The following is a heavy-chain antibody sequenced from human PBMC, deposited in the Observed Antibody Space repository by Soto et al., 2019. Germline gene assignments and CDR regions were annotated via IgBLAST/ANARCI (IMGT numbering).Heavy chain of an antibody. CDR1: GGTFSSYA. CDR2: IIPISGTA. V-gene: IGHV1-69*01. CDR3: ARSQGSSTSLEIYYYYYYGMAG. D-gene: IGHD2-2*01. J-gene: IGHJ6*04. Sequence: QVQLVQSGAEVKKPGSSVKVSCKASGGTFSSYAISWVRQDPGQGLEWMGVIIPISGTANYAQKLQGRVTITADESTSTAYMELSSLRSEDTAVYYCARSQGSSTSLEIYYYYYYGMAGWGKGTRMTVSS.